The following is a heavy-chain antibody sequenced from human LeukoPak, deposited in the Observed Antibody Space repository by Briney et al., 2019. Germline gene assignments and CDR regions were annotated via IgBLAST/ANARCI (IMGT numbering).Heavy chain of an antibody. CDR1: GFTFSNYD. V-gene: IGHV3-30*03. Sequence: GGSLRLSCAASGFTFSNYDMHWVRQAPGKGLHWVAVISYEGTNKYYADSVKGRFSISRDDSKNTLYLQMNSLRAEDTAVYYCARSSHYDILTGYSEEDAFDIWGQGTMVTVSS. J-gene: IGHJ3*02. D-gene: IGHD3-9*01. CDR2: ISYEGTNK. CDR3: ARSSHYDILTGYSEEDAFDI.